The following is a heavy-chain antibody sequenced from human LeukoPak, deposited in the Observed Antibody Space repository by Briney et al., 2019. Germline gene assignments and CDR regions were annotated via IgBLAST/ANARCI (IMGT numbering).Heavy chain of an antibody. CDR1: GFIFSSYS. Sequence: GGSLRLSCAASGFIFSSYSMSWVRQAPGKGLEWVSVITGSGGNTYYADSVRGRFTISKDNSKNTVYLQMSSLRVDDTAVYYCAKAASSSWPSYYYGMDVWGQGTTVTVSS. D-gene: IGHD6-13*01. V-gene: IGHV3-23*01. CDR3: AKAASSSWPSYYYGMDV. CDR2: ITGSGGNT. J-gene: IGHJ6*02.